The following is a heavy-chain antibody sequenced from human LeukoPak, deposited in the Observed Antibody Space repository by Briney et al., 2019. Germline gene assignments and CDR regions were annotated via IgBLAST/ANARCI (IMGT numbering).Heavy chain of an antibody. Sequence: GGSLRLSCAASGFTFDDYGMNWVRQVPGKGLQWVSGLNWNGGSTGYADSVKGRFAISRDNAKNSLYLQMNSLSAEDTALYYCARDNGDNYYYYYYMDVWGKGTTVTVSS. J-gene: IGHJ6*03. CDR3: ARDNGDNYYYYYYMDV. CDR1: GFTFDDYG. CDR2: LNWNGGST. V-gene: IGHV3-20*04. D-gene: IGHD4-17*01.